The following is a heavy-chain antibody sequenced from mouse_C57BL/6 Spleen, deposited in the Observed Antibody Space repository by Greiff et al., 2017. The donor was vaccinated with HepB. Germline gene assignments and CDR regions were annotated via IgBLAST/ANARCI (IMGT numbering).Heavy chain of an antibody. CDR3: ARTTVVIDY. CDR1: GYTFTSYW. CDR2: IDPSDSYT. J-gene: IGHJ2*01. D-gene: IGHD1-1*01. Sequence: VKLQQPGAELVRPGTSVKLSCKASGYTFTSYWMHWVKQRPGQGLEWIGVIDPSDSYTNYNQKFKGKATLTVDTSSSTAYMQLSSLTSEDSAVYYCARTTVVIDYWGQGTTLTVSS. V-gene: IGHV1-59*01.